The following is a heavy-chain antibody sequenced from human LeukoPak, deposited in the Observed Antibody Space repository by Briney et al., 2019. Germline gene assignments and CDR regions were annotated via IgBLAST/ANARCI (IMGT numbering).Heavy chain of an antibody. D-gene: IGHD3-9*01. CDR3: ASGYEILTALDY. CDR2: ISDNGGDT. CDR1: GFTFSSYT. Sequence: GGSLRLSCAASGFTFSSYTMHWVRQAPGKGLEYVSAISDNGGDTYYANSVKGRFTISRDNSKNTLYLQMGSLRAEDMAVYYCASGYEILTALDYWGQGTLVTVSS. V-gene: IGHV3-64*01. J-gene: IGHJ4*02.